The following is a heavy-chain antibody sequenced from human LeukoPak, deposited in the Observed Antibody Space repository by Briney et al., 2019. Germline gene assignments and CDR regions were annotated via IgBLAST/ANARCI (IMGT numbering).Heavy chain of an antibody. CDR2: IIPILGIA. D-gene: IGHD7-27*01. CDR3: ARDNWGTPNGVDGFDI. J-gene: IGHJ3*02. Sequence: SVKVSCKASGGTFSSYAISWVRQAPGQGLEWMGRIIPILGIANYAQKFRGRVTITADKSTSTAYMELSSLRSEDTAVYYCARDNWGTPNGVDGFDIWGQGTMVTVSS. V-gene: IGHV1-69*04. CDR1: GGTFSSYA.